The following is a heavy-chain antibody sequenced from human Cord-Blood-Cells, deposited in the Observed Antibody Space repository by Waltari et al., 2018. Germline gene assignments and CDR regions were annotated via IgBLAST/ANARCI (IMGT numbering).Heavy chain of an antibody. CDR2: TSGSGGST. J-gene: IGHJ4*02. CDR3: AKDRWAGSGGSCLDY. Sequence: EVQLLESGGGLVQPGGSLRLACAASGFTVSSYALIWVPQAPGKGLEWVSATSGSGGSTYYADTLKGRVTISRDKSKNTLYLQMNSLRAEDTAVYYCAKDRWAGSGGSCLDYWGQGTLVTVSS. V-gene: IGHV3-23*01. CDR1: GFTVSSYA. D-gene: IGHD2-15*01.